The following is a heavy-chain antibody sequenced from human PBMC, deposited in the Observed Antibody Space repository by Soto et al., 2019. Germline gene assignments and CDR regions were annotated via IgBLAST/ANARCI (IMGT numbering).Heavy chain of an antibody. J-gene: IGHJ3*02. CDR1: GYTFTSYD. D-gene: IGHD3-16*02. CDR3: ASRYYDYVWGSYRDDAFDI. Sequence: QVQLVQSGAEVKKPGASVKVSCKASGYTFTSYDINWVRQATGQGLEWMGWMNPNSGNTGYAQKFQGRVTMTRNTSISTAYMELSSLRSEDTAVYYCASRYYDYVWGSYRDDAFDIWGQGTMVTVSS. V-gene: IGHV1-8*01. CDR2: MNPNSGNT.